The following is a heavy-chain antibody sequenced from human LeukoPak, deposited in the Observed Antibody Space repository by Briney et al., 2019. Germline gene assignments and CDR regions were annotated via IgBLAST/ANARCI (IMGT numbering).Heavy chain of an antibody. V-gene: IGHV4-34*01. CDR2: INHSGST. J-gene: IGHJ4*02. CDR3: ARQYGYNLWFFDY. Sequence: PSETLSLTCVVYGGSSSGYYWSWIRQPPGKGLEWIGEINHSGSTNYNPSLKSRVTISVDTSKNQFSLKLSSVTAADTAVYYCARQYGYNLWFFDYWGQGTLVTVSS. CDR1: GGSSSGYY. D-gene: IGHD5-24*01.